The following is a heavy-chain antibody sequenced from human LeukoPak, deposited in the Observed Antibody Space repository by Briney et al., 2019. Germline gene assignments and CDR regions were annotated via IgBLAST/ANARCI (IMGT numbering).Heavy chain of an antibody. Sequence: PSETLSLTCTVSGGSISGYYWSWIRQPPGKGLEWIGYIYTSGSTNYNPSLKSRVTISVDTSKNQFSLKLSSVTAADTAVYYCARRTVTTALDYWGQGTLVTVSS. CDR2: IYTSGST. CDR3: ARRTVTTALDY. J-gene: IGHJ4*02. V-gene: IGHV4-4*09. CDR1: GGSISGYY. D-gene: IGHD4-17*01.